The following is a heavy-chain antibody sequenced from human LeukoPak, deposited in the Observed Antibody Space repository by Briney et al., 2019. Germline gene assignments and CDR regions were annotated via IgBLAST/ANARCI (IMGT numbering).Heavy chain of an antibody. CDR2: INACNGNT. J-gene: IGHJ4*02. V-gene: IGHV1-3*01. CDR1: GYTFSSYT. CDR3: ARAADSMVRALIPLYYFDY. D-gene: IGHD3-10*01. Sequence: ASVKVSCKASGYTFSSYTMHWVRQAPGQRLEWMGWINACNGNTKYSQKFQGRVTITRYTSASTAYMEMSSLRSEDAAVYYCARAADSMVRALIPLYYFDYWGQGTLVTVSS.